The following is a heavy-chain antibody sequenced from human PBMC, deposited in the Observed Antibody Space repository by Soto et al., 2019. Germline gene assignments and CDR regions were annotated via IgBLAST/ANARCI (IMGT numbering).Heavy chain of an antibody. J-gene: IGHJ5*02. D-gene: IGHD6-19*01. CDR3: ARLGSGSPTFDP. CDR2: IIPIFGTA. CDR1: GGTFSSYA. Sequence: ASVKVSCKASGGTFSSYAISWVRQAPGQGLEWMGGIIPIFGTANYAQKFQGRVTITADESTSTAYMELSSLRSEDTAVYYCARLGSGSPTFDPWGQGTLVTVSS. V-gene: IGHV1-69*13.